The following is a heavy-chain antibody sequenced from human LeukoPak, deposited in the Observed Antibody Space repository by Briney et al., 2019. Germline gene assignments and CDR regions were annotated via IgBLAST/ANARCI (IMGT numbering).Heavy chain of an antibody. Sequence: KSGGSLRLSCAASGFSFSDYYMTWIRQAPGKGLEWVSYISSSGTYTNYADSVKGRFTISRDNAKNSLYLQMNSLSAEDTAVYYCAKIAGTYSPDYWGQGTLVTVSS. V-gene: IGHV3-11*06. J-gene: IGHJ4*02. CDR3: AKIAGTYSPDY. D-gene: IGHD1-26*01. CDR2: ISSSGTYT. CDR1: GFSFSDYY.